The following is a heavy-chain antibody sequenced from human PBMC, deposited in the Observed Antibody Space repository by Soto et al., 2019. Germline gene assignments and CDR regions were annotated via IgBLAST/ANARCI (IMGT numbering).Heavy chain of an antibody. V-gene: IGHV3-23*01. D-gene: IGHD3-3*01. CDR3: ARGPRYDFWSGGPTGLVTDLDAFDI. CDR2: ISGDGRNV. CDR1: GFPFSSYA. Sequence: GGSLRLSCAASGFPFSSYAMSWVRQAPGKGLEWVAGISGDGRNVYYADSVKGRFTISRDNSKNTLYLQMNSLRAEDTAVYYCARGPRYDFWSGGPTGLVTDLDAFDIWGQGTMVTVSS. J-gene: IGHJ3*02.